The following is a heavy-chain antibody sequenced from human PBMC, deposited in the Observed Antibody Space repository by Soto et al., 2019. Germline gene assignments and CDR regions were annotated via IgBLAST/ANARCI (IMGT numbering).Heavy chain of an antibody. Sequence: QVQLVQSGAEVKKPGASVKVSCKASGYTFTSYGISWVRQAPGQGLEWMGWISAYNGNTNYAQKLQGRVTMTTDTXXXXXYMELXXXXSDDTAVYYCARRLVTTGAFVADYWGQGTLVTVSS. V-gene: IGHV1-18*01. CDR2: ISAYNGNT. J-gene: IGHJ4*02. CDR3: ARRLVTTGAFVADY. CDR1: GYTFTSYG. D-gene: IGHD5-18*01.